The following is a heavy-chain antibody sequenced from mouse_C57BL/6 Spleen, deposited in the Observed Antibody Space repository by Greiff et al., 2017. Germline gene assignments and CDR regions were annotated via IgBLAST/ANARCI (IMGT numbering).Heavy chain of an antibody. V-gene: IGHV1-64*01. CDR3: ARLGELTTAYYFDY. J-gene: IGHJ2*01. Sequence: QVQLQQPGAELVKPGASVKLSCKASGYTFTSYWMHWVKQRPGQGLEWIGMIHPNSGSTNYNEKFKSKATLTVDKSSSTAYMQLSSLTSEDSAVYYWARLGELTTAYYFDYWGQGTTLTVSS. CDR1: GYTFTSYW. CDR2: IHPNSGST. D-gene: IGHD1-2*01.